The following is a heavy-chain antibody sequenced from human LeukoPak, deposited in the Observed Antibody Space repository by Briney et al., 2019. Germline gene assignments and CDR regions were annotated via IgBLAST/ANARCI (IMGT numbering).Heavy chain of an antibody. J-gene: IGHJ3*02. V-gene: IGHV4-30-4*07. CDR2: IYYSGST. CDR1: GGSISSGGYS. CDR3: ARDPGRGHSSNYNAFDI. D-gene: IGHD4-11*01. Sequence: TSETLSLTCAVSGGSISSGGYSWSWIRQPPGKGLEWIGYIYYSGSTYYNPSLKSRVTISVDTSKNQFSLKLSSVTAADTAVYYCARDPGRGHSSNYNAFDIWGQGTMVTVSS.